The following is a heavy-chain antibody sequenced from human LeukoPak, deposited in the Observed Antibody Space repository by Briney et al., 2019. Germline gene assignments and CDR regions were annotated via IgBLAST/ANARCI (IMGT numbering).Heavy chain of an antibody. J-gene: IGHJ4*02. CDR2: IYTSGST. CDR1: GGSISSGSYY. V-gene: IGHV4-61*02. Sequence: PSETLSLTCTVSGGSISSGSYYWSWIRQPAGKGLEWIGRIYTSGSTNYNPSLKSRVTISVDTSKNQFSLKLSSVTAADTAVYYCAREGILLRCFDYWGQGTLVTVSS. CDR3: AREGILLRCFDY. D-gene: IGHD2-15*01.